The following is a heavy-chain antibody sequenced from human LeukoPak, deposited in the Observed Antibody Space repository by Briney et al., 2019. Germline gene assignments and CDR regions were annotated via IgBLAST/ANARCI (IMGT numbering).Heavy chain of an antibody. CDR1: GFSFDDYP. CDR2: IGSSGATT. V-gene: IGHV3-23*01. J-gene: IGHJ6*02. Sequence: GVSLRLSCAASGFSFDDYPMHWVRQAPGKGLEWVSAIGSSGATTFYADSVKGRCTISRDNSKNTVYLEMNSLRAEDTAIYYCAKVSVGPLSRPTHVALYYGMDVWGQGTTVTVSS. CDR3: AKVSVGPLSRPTHVALYYGMDV. D-gene: IGHD2-8*01.